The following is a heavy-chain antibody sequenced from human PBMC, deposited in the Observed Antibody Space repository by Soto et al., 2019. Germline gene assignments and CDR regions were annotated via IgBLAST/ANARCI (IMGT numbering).Heavy chain of an antibody. J-gene: IGHJ4*02. Sequence: EVQLVESGGGLVQPGGSLRLSCAASGFTFSSYWMHWVRQVPGKGLVWVSRISGDGSSIGYADSVKGRFTISRDNAKNTLYLQMNSLRAEDTAVYYCARLYINGAGTSGWGQGTLVTVSS. CDR2: ISGDGSSI. V-gene: IGHV3-74*01. CDR1: GFTFSSYW. CDR3: ARLYINGAGTSG. D-gene: IGHD6-19*01.